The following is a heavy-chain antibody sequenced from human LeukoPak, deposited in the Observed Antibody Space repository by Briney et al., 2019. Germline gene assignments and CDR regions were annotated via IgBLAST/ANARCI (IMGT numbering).Heavy chain of an antibody. CDR2: ISGNGGST. D-gene: IGHD2-2*02. V-gene: IGHV3-23*01. J-gene: IGHJ4*02. CDR1: GFTFSSYA. CDR3: AKDPYCSSTSCYTVPD. Sequence: PGGSLRLSCEASGFTFSSYAMSWVRQAPGKGLEWVSAISGNGGSTYYADSVKGRFTISRDNSKNTLYLQMNSLRAEDTAVYYCAKDPYCSSTSCYTVPDWGQGTLVTVSS.